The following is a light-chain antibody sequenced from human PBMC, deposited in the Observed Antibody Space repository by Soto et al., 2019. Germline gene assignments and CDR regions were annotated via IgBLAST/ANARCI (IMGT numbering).Light chain of an antibody. CDR1: QSVSTL. J-gene: IGKJ1*01. CDR3: QQSFSTPPWT. CDR2: HTY. Sequence: DIQMTQSPSSLSASVGDTVNITCRARQSVSTLLNWYQQKPGKAPRLLIFHTYSLHSGVPSRFSGGGSGTEFPLTISSLQPEDFGICYCQQSFSTPPWTFGQGTQVDI. V-gene: IGKV1-39*01.